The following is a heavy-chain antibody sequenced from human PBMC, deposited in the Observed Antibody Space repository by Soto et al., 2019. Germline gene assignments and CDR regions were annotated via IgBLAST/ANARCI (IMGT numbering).Heavy chain of an antibody. D-gene: IGHD2-2*01. CDR1: GFTFYNYW. CDR3: AKGGPDYAECES. V-gene: IGHV3-7*01. CDR2: INRDGRDQ. Sequence: EVQLVESGGGLVQPGGSLTLSCAGSGFTFYNYWMSWVRQVPGKGLEWVANINRDGRDQFYVDSVKGRFTISRDNAKNSVFLQLNSLRAEDTAMYYCAKGGPDYAECESWGQGILVTVSS. J-gene: IGHJ4*02.